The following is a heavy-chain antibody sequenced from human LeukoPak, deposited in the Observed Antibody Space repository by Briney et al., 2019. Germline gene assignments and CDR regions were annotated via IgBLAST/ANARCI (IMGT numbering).Heavy chain of an antibody. CDR1: GGSFSGYY. Sequence: SETLSLTCAVYGGSFSGYYWSWIRQAPGKGLEWIGEINHSGSANYNPSLKSRVTISVDTSKNQFSLKLSSVTAADTAVYYCARVPGRSYSGSYPLDYWGHGTLVTVSS. CDR2: INHSGSA. V-gene: IGHV4-34*01. D-gene: IGHD1-26*01. CDR3: ARVPGRSYSGSYPLDY. J-gene: IGHJ4*01.